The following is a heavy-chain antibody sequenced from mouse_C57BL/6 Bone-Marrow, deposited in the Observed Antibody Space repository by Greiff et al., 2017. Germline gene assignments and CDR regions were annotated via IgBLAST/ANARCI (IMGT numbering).Heavy chain of an antibody. Sequence: EVKLVESGGGLVQPGGSMKLSCVASGFTFSNYWMNWVRQSPETGLEWVAQIRLKSDNYATHYAESVKGRFTISRDDSKSSVYLQMNNLRAEDTGSYYCTVGYYGSSSDYWGQGTTLTVSS. V-gene: IGHV6-3*01. CDR2: IRLKSDNYAT. CDR3: TVGYYGSSSDY. CDR1: GFTFSNYW. D-gene: IGHD1-1*01. J-gene: IGHJ2*01.